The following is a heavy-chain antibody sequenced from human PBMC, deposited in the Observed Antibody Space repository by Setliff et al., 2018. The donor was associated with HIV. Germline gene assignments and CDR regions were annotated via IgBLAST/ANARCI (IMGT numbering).Heavy chain of an antibody. J-gene: IGHJ4*02. CDR1: GFTFSSYA. V-gene: IGHV3-23*01. CDR3: AKVDDGQCNTFNCRDFDY. D-gene: IGHD1-1*01. Sequence: GGSLRLSCAASGFTFSSYAMSWVRQAPGKGLEWVSAISGSGGSTYHADSVKGRFTISRDNSKNTLYLQMNSLRVEDTALYYCAKVDDGQCNTFNCRDFDYWGRGTLVTVSS. CDR2: ISGSGGST.